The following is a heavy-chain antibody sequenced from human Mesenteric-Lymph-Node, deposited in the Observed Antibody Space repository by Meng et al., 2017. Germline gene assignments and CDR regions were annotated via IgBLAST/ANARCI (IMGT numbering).Heavy chain of an antibody. V-gene: IGHV1-69*13. CDR3: ARSMDFDWLADWD. CDR2: IIPIFGTA. J-gene: IGHJ4*02. Sequence: SVKVSCKASGGTFSSYAISWVRQAPGQGLEWMGGIIPIFGTANYAQKFQGRVTITADESTSTAYMELSSLRSEDTAVYYCARSMDFDWLADWDWGQGTLVTVSS. D-gene: IGHD3-9*01. CDR1: GGTFSSYA.